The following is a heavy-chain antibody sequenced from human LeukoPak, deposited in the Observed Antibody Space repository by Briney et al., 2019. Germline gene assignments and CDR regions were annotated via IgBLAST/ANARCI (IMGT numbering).Heavy chain of an antibody. Sequence: PGGSLRLSCAASGFTFSSYGMHWVRQAPGKGLEWVAFIRYDGSNKYYANSVKGRFTISRDNAKNSLYLQMNSLRAEDTAVYYCAREQQLVLFWGQGTLVTVSS. CDR3: AREQQLVLF. CDR1: GFTFSSYG. CDR2: IRYDGSNK. V-gene: IGHV3-30*02. D-gene: IGHD6-13*01. J-gene: IGHJ4*02.